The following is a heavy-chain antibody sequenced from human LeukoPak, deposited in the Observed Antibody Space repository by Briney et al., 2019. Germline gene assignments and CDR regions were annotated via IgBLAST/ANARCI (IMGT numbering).Heavy chain of an antibody. J-gene: IGHJ4*02. V-gene: IGHV4-34*01. D-gene: IGHD3-10*01. CDR3: SRGYAGYGSGNNTRRYFDY. Sequence: SETLSLTCAVYGGSFSGYYWSWIRQPPGKGLEWIGAINHSGSTNYNPSLKSRGTISVDTSKNKFSLKLSSVTAADTAVYYCSRGYAGYGSGNNTRRYFDYWGQGTLVTVSS. CDR1: GGSFSGYY. CDR2: INHSGST.